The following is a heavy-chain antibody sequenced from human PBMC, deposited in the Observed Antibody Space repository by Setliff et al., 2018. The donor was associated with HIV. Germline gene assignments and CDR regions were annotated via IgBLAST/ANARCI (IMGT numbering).Heavy chain of an antibody. Sequence: ASVKVSCKVSGFTLTELSMHWVRQAPGKGLEWMGSFNPEDGKTIYAQKFQGRVTMIEDTSTDTAYMELSSLRSEDTAVDYCTTGLPLFCSGGSCLFDFWGQGTLVTVSS. V-gene: IGHV1-24*01. D-gene: IGHD2-15*01. J-gene: IGHJ4*02. CDR2: FNPEDGKT. CDR1: GFTLTELS. CDR3: TTGLPLFCSGGSCLFDF.